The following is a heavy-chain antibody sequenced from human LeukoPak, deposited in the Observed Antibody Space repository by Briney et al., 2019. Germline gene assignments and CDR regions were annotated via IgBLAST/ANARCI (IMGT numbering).Heavy chain of an antibody. D-gene: IGHD3-3*01. V-gene: IGHV3-30*04. CDR1: GFSLSSYA. CDR2: ISYDGRNK. Sequence: GGSLRLSCAASGFSLSSYAIHWVRQAPGKGLEWVAVISYDGRNKYYAGYVKGRFTISRDNSKNTQYLQMDSLRSEDTAVYYCARLQRRSGYEYYGMDVWGQGTTVTAFS. J-gene: IGHJ6*02. CDR3: ARLQRRSGYEYYGMDV.